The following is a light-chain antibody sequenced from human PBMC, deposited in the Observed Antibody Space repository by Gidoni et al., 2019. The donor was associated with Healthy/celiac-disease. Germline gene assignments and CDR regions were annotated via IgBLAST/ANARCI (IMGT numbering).Light chain of an antibody. CDR1: QSISSY. Sequence: DIQPTQSPSSLSASVGDRVTIHCRASQSISSYLYWYQQKPGKAPKLLIYAASSLQSGVPSRFSGSGSGTDFTLTISSLQPEDCATYYCQQSYSTPRTFGQGTKLEIK. CDR3: QQSYSTPRT. CDR2: AAS. V-gene: IGKV1-39*01. J-gene: IGKJ2*02.